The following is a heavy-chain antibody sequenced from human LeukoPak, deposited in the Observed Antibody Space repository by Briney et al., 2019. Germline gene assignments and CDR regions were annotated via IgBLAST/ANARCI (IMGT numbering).Heavy chain of an antibody. CDR3: ARDRMVYAPKYYYYGMDV. CDR2: ISSSGTYK. V-gene: IGHV3-21*01. J-gene: IGHJ6*02. CDR1: GFTFTNYA. D-gene: IGHD2-8*01. Sequence: GGSLRLSCAASGFTFTNYAMSWVRQAPGKGLEWVSSISSSGTYKYYADSVKGRFTISRDNAKNSLYLQMNSLRAEDTAVYYCARDRMVYAPKYYYYGMDVWGQGTTVTVSS.